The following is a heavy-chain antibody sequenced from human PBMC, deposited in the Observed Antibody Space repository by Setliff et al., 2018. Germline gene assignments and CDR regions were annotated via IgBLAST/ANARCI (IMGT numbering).Heavy chain of an antibody. CDR2: TYASGAT. J-gene: IGHJ4*02. Sequence: GGSLRLSCAASGFVVSNNEMSWVRQAPEKGLEWVSVTYASGATNYADSVKGRFTISRDNPKNTLYLQMNSLRAEDTAVYYCRLWFEETWRDYWGQGTLVTVSS. CDR3: RLWFEETWRDY. V-gene: IGHV3-53*01. D-gene: IGHD3-10*01. CDR1: GFVVSNNE.